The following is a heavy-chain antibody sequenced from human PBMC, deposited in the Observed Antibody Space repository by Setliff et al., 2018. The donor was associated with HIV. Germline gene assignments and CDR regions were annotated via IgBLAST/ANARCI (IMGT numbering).Heavy chain of an antibody. CDR3: AKAGGGILYFYYMDV. CDR2: INPNSGGT. J-gene: IGHJ6*03. CDR1: GYTFTGYY. Sequence: ASVKVSCKASGYTFTGYYMHWVRQAPGQGLEWMGWINPNSGGTDYAQKFQGRVTMTRDTSISTAYMELSRLRSDDTAVYYCAKAGGGILYFYYMDVWGKGTTVTVSS. D-gene: IGHD2-15*01. V-gene: IGHV1-2*02.